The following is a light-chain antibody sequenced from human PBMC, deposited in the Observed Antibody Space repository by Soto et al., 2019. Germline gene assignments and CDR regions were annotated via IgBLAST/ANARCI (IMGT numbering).Light chain of an antibody. V-gene: IGKV1-9*01. J-gene: IGKJ4*01. CDR1: QGIASS. Sequence: DIHLTQSPSFLSASVGDRVTITCRASQGIASSLAWYQQKAGKAPKLLIYAASTLESGVPSRFSGSGPGTEFTLTISNLQPEDFAIYYCLQFNSYPLTFGGGTKVEIK. CDR2: AAS. CDR3: LQFNSYPLT.